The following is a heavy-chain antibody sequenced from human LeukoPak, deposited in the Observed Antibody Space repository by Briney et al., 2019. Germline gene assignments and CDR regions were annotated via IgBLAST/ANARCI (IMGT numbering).Heavy chain of an antibody. CDR1: GFTFSSYA. CDR3: ARGGETVVTPDYFDY. CDR2: ISGSGGST. V-gene: IGHV3-23*01. D-gene: IGHD4-23*01. J-gene: IGHJ4*02. Sequence: PGGSLRLSCAASGFTFSSYAMSWVHQAPGKGLEWVSAISGSGGSTYYADSVKGRFTISRDNSKNTLYLQMNSLRAEDTAVYYCARGGETVVTPDYFDYWGQGTLVTVSS.